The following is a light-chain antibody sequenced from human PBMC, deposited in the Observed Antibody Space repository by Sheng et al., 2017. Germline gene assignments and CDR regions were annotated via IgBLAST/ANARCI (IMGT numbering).Light chain of an antibody. CDR3: CSYAGPEGWV. V-gene: IGLV2-23*02. CDR1: SSDVGSYNL. J-gene: IGLJ3*02. CDR2: EVS. Sequence: QSALTQPASVSGSPGQSITISCTGTSSDVGSYNLVSWYQQHPGKAPKLMIYEVSKRPSGVSNRFSGSKSGNTASLTISGLQAEDEADYYCCSYAGPEGWVFGGGTKLTVL.